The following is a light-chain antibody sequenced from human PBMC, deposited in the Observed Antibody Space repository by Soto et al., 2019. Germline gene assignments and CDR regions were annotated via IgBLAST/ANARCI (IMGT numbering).Light chain of an antibody. J-gene: IGLJ2*01. Sequence: QSVLTQPPSASGTPGQRVSSSCSGSNSNIGSKYVYWYQQLPGTAPKLLMYRNNQRPSGVPDRFSGSKSGTSASLAISGLRSEDEADYYCAAWDNTLGCPAFGGGTKVTVL. V-gene: IGLV1-47*01. CDR2: RNN. CDR3: AAWDNTLGCPA. CDR1: NSNIGSKY.